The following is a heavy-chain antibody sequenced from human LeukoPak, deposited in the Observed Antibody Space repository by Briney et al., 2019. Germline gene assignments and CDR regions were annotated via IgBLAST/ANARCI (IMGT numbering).Heavy chain of an antibody. D-gene: IGHD2-2*01. V-gene: IGHV3-48*01. CDR3: AKDLIGYCSSTSCYGPVDY. CDR2: ISSSSSTI. J-gene: IGHJ4*02. Sequence: GGSLRLSCAASGFTFSSYSMNWVRQAPGKGLEWVSYISSSSSTIYYADSVKGRFTISRDNSKNTLYLQMNSLRAEDTAVYYCAKDLIGYCSSTSCYGPVDYWGQGTLVTVSS. CDR1: GFTFSSYS.